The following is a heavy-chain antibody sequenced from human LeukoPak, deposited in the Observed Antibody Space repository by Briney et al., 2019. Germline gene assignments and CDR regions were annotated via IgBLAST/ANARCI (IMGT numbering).Heavy chain of an antibody. CDR2: IYHSGST. CDR3: ARDIVVVPAAIRGDHDAFDI. Sequence: PSETLSLTCTVSGGSISSGVYYWSWIRQPPGKGLQWIGYIYHSGSTYYNPSLKSRVTISVDRSKNQFSLKLSSVTAADTAVYYCARDIVVVPAAIRGDHDAFDIWGQGTMVTVSS. D-gene: IGHD2-2*02. CDR1: GGSISSGVYY. J-gene: IGHJ3*02. V-gene: IGHV4-30-2*01.